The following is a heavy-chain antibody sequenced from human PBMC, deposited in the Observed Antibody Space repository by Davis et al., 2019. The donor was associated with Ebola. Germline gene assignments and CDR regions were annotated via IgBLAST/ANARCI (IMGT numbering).Heavy chain of an antibody. D-gene: IGHD1-14*01. CDR3: TIGGTTGGFDY. CDR1: GYTLTEFS. J-gene: IGHJ4*02. CDR2: FDPEDGEA. Sequence: ASVKVSCKVSGYTLTEFSMHWVRQAPGKGLEWMGSFDPEDGEAIYAQKFHGRVTMTEDTSTHTAYMELRGLRSEDTAVYYCTIGGTTGGFDYWGQGTLVTVSS. V-gene: IGHV1-24*01.